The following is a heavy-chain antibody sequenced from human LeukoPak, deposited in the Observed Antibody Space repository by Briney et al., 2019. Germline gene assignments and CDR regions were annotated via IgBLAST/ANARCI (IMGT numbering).Heavy chain of an antibody. Sequence: QPGGSLRLSCAASGFTFSSYAMSWVRQAPGKGLEWVSAISGSGGSTYYADSVKGRFTISRDNSKNTLYLQMNSLRAKDTAVYYCAKTFSRAFLLVGAAYYFDYWGQGTLVTVSS. V-gene: IGHV3-23*01. CDR1: GFTFSSYA. CDR3: AKTFSRAFLLVGAAYYFDY. CDR2: ISGSGGST. J-gene: IGHJ4*02. D-gene: IGHD1-26*01.